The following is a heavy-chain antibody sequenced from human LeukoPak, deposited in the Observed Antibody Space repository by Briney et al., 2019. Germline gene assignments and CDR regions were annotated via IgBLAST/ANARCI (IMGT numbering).Heavy chain of an antibody. Sequence: SETLSLTCTVSGGSITTYYWSWIRQPPGKGLEWIAYIYYSGITNYNPSLKSRVSISVDTSKNQFSLKLSSVTAADTAVYYCARRNGYPFFDSWGQGTLVTVSS. CDR1: GGSITTYY. D-gene: IGHD5-18*01. V-gene: IGHV4-59*08. CDR2: IYYSGIT. CDR3: ARRNGYPFFDS. J-gene: IGHJ4*02.